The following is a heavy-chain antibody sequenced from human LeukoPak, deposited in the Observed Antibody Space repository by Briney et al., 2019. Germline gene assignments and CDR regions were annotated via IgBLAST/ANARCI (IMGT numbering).Heavy chain of an antibody. CDR3: ARDRPYYDYVWGSYHFDY. Sequence: SQTLSLTCAISGDSVSSNSAAWNWIRQSPSRGLEWLGRTYYRSKWYNDCAVSVKSRITINPDTSKNQFSLQLNSVTPEDTAVYYCARDRPYYDYVWGSYHFDYWGQGTLVTVSS. CDR2: TYYRSKWYN. J-gene: IGHJ4*02. V-gene: IGHV6-1*01. CDR1: GDSVSSNSAA. D-gene: IGHD3-16*02.